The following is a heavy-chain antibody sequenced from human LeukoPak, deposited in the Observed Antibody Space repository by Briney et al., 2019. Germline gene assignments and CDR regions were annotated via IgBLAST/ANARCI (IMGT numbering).Heavy chain of an antibody. CDR2: IILQLGIA. CDR1: RGSFSINA. Sequence: ASVKVSCKASRGSFSINAFSWVRQAPGQGLEWMGRIILQLGIANYAQQFQGRITITADRSTSTAYMELSGLRSDDTAVYYCARDCSRVNCYDYYFGVDVWGQGTTVTVSS. J-gene: IGHJ6*02. CDR3: ARDCSRVNCYDYYFGVDV. V-gene: IGHV1-69*04. D-gene: IGHD2-2*01.